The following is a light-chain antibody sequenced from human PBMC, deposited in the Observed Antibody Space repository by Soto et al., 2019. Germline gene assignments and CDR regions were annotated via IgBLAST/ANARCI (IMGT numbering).Light chain of an antibody. V-gene: IGKV1-12*01. J-gene: IGKJ3*01. CDR3: HQADSLFT. CDR2: GAS. Sequence: IKLTQSPSSVSASVGDSVTITCRASQGIGTWLAWYQQKPGQAPKLLIYGASRLESGVPSRFSGSGSGTDFTLTITSLQPEDFATYYCHQADSLFTFGPGNKVDIK. CDR1: QGIGTW.